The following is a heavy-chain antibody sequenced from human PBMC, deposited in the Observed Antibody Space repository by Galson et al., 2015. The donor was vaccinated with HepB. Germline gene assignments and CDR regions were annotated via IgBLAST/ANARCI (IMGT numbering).Heavy chain of an antibody. V-gene: IGHV1-18*04. J-gene: IGHJ4*02. CDR3: ARDHPGGWLLLMGDAADNNYFDY. Sequence: SVKVSCKASGYTFTSYGISWVRQAPGQGLEWMGWISAYNGNTNYAQKLQGRVTMTTDTSTSTAYMELRSLRSDDTAVYYCARDHPGGWLLLMGDAADNNYFDYWGQGTLVTVSS. D-gene: IGHD3-22*01. CDR2: ISAYNGNT. CDR1: GYTFTSYG.